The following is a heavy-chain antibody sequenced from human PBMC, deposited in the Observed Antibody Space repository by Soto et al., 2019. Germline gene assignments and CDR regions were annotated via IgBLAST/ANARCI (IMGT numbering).Heavy chain of an antibody. CDR1: AFTVRSNY. J-gene: IGHJ5*02. CDR3: ARDSGAGSGSYDP. D-gene: IGHD3-10*01. Sequence: PGGSLRLSCAASAFTVRSNYMSWVRQAPGKGLEWVSVIYSGGNTYYADSMKGRFTISRDNSKNTLYLQMNSLRAEDTAMYYCARDSGAGSGSYDPWGQGTLVTVSS. V-gene: IGHV3-53*01. CDR2: IYSGGNT.